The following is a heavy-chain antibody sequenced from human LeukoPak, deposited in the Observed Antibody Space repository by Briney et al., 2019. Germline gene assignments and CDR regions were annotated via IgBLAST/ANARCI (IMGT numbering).Heavy chain of an antibody. CDR3: ARSTYQLLSR. CDR2: MNPNSGNT. V-gene: IGHV1-8*01. D-gene: IGHD2-2*01. J-gene: IGHJ4*02. Sequence: GASVKVSCKASGYTFTSYDINWVRQATGQGLEWMGWMNPNSGNTGYSQKVQGRVTMNRNTSISTAYMELSSLRSEDTAVYYCARSTYQLLSRWGQGTLVTVSS. CDR1: GYTFTSYD.